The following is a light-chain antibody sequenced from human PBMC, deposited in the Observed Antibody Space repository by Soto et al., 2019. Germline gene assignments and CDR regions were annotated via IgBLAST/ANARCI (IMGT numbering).Light chain of an antibody. Sequence: DFQMTQSPSTLSASVGDRVTISCRASQSINSWLAWYQQKPGTAPKLLIYKASSLDNGVPSRFSGSGSGTDFTLTISSLQPDDFATYYCQQYDDFPWTFGQGTKVEIK. V-gene: IGKV1-5*03. CDR1: QSINSW. J-gene: IGKJ1*01. CDR3: QQYDDFPWT. CDR2: KAS.